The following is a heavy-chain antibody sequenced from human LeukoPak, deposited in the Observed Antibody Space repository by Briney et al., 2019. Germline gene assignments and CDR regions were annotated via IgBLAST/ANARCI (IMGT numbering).Heavy chain of an antibody. CDR2: ISGRTGAT. Sequence: GGSLRLSCAASGFTFTTNAMSWVRQAPGKGLEWVSAISGRTGATYYADSEKGRFTISRDNSKSTLYLQMDTLRAEDTAVYYCAKCGNSGCHLIDYWGQGTLVTVSS. J-gene: IGHJ4*02. CDR3: AKCGNSGCHLIDY. V-gene: IGHV3-23*01. CDR1: GFTFTTNA. D-gene: IGHD5-12*01.